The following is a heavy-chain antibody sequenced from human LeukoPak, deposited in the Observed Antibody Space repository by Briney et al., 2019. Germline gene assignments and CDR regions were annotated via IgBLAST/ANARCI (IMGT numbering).Heavy chain of an antibody. V-gene: IGHV4-59*12. CDR3: ARERRNNCSSTSCHTKFDY. Sequence: SETLSLTCTVSGGSISSYYWSWIRQPPGKGLEWIGYIYYSGSTNYNPSLKSRVTISVDTSKNQFSLKLSSVTAADTAVYYCARERRNNCSSTSCHTKFDYWGQGTLVTVSS. CDR1: GGSISSYY. D-gene: IGHD2-2*02. CDR2: IYYSGST. J-gene: IGHJ4*02.